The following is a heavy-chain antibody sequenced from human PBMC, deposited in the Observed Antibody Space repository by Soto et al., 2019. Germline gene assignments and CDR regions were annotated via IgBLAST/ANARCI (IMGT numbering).Heavy chain of an antibody. D-gene: IGHD4-17*01. V-gene: IGHV4-31*03. CDR2: IYYSGST. CDR1: GGSISSGGYY. J-gene: IGHJ4*02. Sequence: PSETLSLTCTVSGGSISSGGYYWSWIRQHPGKGLEWIGYIYYSGSTYYNPSLKSRVTISVDTSKNQFSLKLSSVTAADTAVYYCARDGNGDYPGYYFDYWGQGTLVTVSS. CDR3: ARDGNGDYPGYYFDY.